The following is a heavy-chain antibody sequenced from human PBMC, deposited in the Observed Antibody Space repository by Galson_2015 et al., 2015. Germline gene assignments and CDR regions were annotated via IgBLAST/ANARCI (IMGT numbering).Heavy chain of an antibody. D-gene: IGHD2-21*01. CDR2: IYSGGST. Sequence: SLRLSCAASGFTVSSNYMSWVRQAPGKGLEWVSVIYSGGSTYYADSVKGRFTISRDNSKNTLYLQMNSLRAEDTAVYYCAAQYCGGECYPQYYFDYWGQGTLVTVSS. V-gene: IGHV3-53*01. CDR3: AAQYCGGECYPQYYFDY. CDR1: GFTVSSNY. J-gene: IGHJ4*02.